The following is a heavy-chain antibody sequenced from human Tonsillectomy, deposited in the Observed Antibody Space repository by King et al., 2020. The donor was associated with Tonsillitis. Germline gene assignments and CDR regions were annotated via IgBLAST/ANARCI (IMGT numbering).Heavy chain of an antibody. Sequence: VQLVESGGGVVQPGRSLRLSCAASAFTFSTYGMHWVRQAPGKGLEWVAVISYDGSNTYYADSVKGRFTISRDNSKNTLFLRMNSLRAEDTAVYYCARGDDSIGYYWSFDYWGQGSLVTVSS. CDR2: ISYDGSNT. CDR1: AFTFSTYG. D-gene: IGHD3-22*01. J-gene: IGHJ4*02. V-gene: IGHV3-33*05. CDR3: ARGDDSIGYYWSFDY.